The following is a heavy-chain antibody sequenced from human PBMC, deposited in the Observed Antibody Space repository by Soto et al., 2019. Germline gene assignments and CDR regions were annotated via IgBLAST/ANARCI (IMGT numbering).Heavy chain of an antibody. V-gene: IGHV1-8*01. D-gene: IGHD6-6*01. CDR1: GYAFTIYD. CDR3: ARFAIAARTYYYYVMDV. Sequence: ASVKVSCKASGYAFTIYDINWVLQATGQGLEWMGWMNPNSGNTGYAQKFQGRVTMTRNTSISTAYMELSSLRSEDTAVYYCARFAIAARTYYYYVMDVWGQGTTVTVSS. CDR2: MNPNSGNT. J-gene: IGHJ6*02.